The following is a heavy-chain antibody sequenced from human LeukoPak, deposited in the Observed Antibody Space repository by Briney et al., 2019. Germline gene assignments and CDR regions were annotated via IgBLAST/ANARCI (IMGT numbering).Heavy chain of an antibody. J-gene: IGHJ4*02. CDR2: IYYSGST. V-gene: IGHV4-39*01. CDR1: GGSISSSSYY. Sequence: SETLSLTCTVSGGSISSSSYYWGWIRQPPGKGLEWFGSIYYSGSTYYNPSLKSRVTISVDTSKNQFSLKPSSVTAADTAVYYCARHRLGSYYDWGYWGQGTLVTVSS. D-gene: IGHD1-26*01. CDR3: ARHRLGSYYDWGY.